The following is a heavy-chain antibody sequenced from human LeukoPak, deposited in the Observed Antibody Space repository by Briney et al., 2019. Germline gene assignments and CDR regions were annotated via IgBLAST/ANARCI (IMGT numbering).Heavy chain of an antibody. D-gene: IGHD6-13*01. CDR2: ISGSGGST. CDR3: ARAGQPWIAAAGVFDF. CDR1: GFTFSSYA. V-gene: IGHV3-23*01. J-gene: IGHJ4*02. Sequence: GPLRLSCAASGFTFSSYAMSWVRQAPGKGLEWVSAISGSGGSTYYADSVKGRFTISRDNTKNTLYLQMNSLRAEDTAVYYCARAGQPWIAAAGVFDFWGQGTLVTVSS.